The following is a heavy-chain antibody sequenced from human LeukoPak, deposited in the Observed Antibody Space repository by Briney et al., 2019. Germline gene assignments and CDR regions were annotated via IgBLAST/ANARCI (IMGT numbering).Heavy chain of an antibody. CDR2: IYSGGST. CDR1: GFTFSNAW. V-gene: IGHV3-53*04. Sequence: PGGSLRLSCAASGFTFSNAWMSWVRQAPGKGLEGVSVIYSGGSTYYADSVKGRFTISRHNSKNTLYLQMNSLRAEDTAVYYCARAPGPLTGYYGMDVWGQGTTVTVSS. CDR3: ARAPGPLTGYYGMDV. J-gene: IGHJ6*02. D-gene: IGHD3-9*01.